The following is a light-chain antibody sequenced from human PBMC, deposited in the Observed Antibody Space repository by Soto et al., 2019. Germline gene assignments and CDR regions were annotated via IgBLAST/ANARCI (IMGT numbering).Light chain of an antibody. CDR1: QSVSSSY. CDR3: QHLGT. J-gene: IGKJ2*01. CDR2: GAS. V-gene: IGKV3-20*01. Sequence: EIVLTQSPGTLSLSPGERATLSCRASQSVSSSYLAWYQQKPGQAPRLLIYGASSRATGIPDRFSGSGSGTDFTLTISILEPEDFAVYYCQHLGTFGQGTKLEIK.